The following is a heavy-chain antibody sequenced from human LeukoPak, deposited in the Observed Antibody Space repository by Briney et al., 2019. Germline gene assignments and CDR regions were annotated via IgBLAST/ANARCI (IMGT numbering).Heavy chain of an antibody. V-gene: IGHV3-7*01. D-gene: IGHD6-19*01. CDR3: VRDHSGWSLDP. CDR2: IKQDGSEK. Sequence: GGSLRLSCAASGFTFSSYWMSWVRQAPGKGLEWVANIKQDGSEKYYVDSVKGRFTISRDNAKNSLYLQMNSLRAEDTAVYYCVRDHSGWSLDPWGQGTLVTVSS. J-gene: IGHJ5*02. CDR1: GFTFSSYW.